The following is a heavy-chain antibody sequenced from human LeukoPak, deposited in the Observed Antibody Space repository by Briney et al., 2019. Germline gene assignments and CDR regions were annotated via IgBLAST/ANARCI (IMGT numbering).Heavy chain of an antibody. D-gene: IGHD3-22*01. J-gene: IGHJ4*02. CDR3: AKHYYDSSGYYYFGY. V-gene: IGHV3-33*06. CDR1: GFTFSSYG. CDR2: IWYDGSNK. Sequence: PGRSLRLSCAASGFTFSSYGMHWVRQAPGKGLEWVAVIWYDGSNKYYADSVKGRFTISRDNSKNTLYLQMNSLRAEDTAVYYCAKHYYDSSGYYYFGYWGQGTLVTVSS.